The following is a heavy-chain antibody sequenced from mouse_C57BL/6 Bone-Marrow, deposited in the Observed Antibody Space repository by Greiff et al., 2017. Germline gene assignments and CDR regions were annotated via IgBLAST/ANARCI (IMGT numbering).Heavy chain of an antibody. Sequence: VQLMESGGDLVKPGGSLKLSCAASGFTFSSYGMSWVRQTPDKRLEWVATISSGGSYTYYPDSVKGRFTISRDNAKNTLYLQMSSLKSEDTAMYYCATLRGAYWGQGTLVTVSA. V-gene: IGHV5-6*01. D-gene: IGHD1-1*01. CDR3: ATLRGAY. J-gene: IGHJ3*01. CDR1: GFTFSSYG. CDR2: ISSGGSYT.